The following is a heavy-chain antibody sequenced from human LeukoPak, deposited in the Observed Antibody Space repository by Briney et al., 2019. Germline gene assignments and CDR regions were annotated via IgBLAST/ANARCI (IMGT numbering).Heavy chain of an antibody. CDR2: ISDDGSNK. CDR3: AKDQSYDFWSGSYYFDY. Sequence: PGGSLRLSCAASGFTFSSYGMHWVRQAPGKGLEWVAVISDDGSNKYYADSVKGRFTISRDNSKNTLYLQMNSLRAEDTAVYYCAKDQSYDFWSGSYYFDYWGQGTLVTVSS. CDR1: GFTFSSYG. D-gene: IGHD3-3*01. J-gene: IGHJ4*02. V-gene: IGHV3-30*18.